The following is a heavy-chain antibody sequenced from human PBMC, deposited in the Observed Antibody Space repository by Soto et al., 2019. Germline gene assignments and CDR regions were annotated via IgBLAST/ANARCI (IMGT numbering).Heavy chain of an antibody. CDR3: ARAVAVPADFDY. V-gene: IGHV1-3*05. J-gene: IGHJ4*02. CDR2: INAGNGNT. Sequence: QVQLVQSGAEEKKPGASVKVSCKASGYTFTGYAMHWVRQAPGQRLEWMGWINAGNGNTKYSQKFQGRVTITRDTSASTAHMELSSLRSEDTALYYCARAVAVPADFDYWGQGTLVTVSS. CDR1: GYTFTGYA. D-gene: IGHD6-19*01.